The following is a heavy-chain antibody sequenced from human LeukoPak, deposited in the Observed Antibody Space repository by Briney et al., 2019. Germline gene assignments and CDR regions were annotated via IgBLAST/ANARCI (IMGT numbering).Heavy chain of an antibody. CDR1: GGSFSGYY. CDR2: IYTSGST. V-gene: IGHV4-4*07. J-gene: IGHJ4*02. CDR3: AREYSSSSGKALDY. D-gene: IGHD6-6*01. Sequence: SETLSLTCAVYGGSFSGYYWNWLRQPAGKGLEWIGHIYTSGSTNYNPSLKSRVTMSVDTSKNQFSLKLNSVTAADTAFYYCAREYSSSSGKALDYWGQGTLVTASS.